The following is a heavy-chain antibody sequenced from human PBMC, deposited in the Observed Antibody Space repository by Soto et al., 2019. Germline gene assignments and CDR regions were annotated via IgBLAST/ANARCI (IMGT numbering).Heavy chain of an antibody. D-gene: IGHD3-22*01. CDR1: GFTFKNYG. V-gene: IGHV3-23*01. Sequence: EVQLLESGGGLIQPGGSLRLSCAASGFTFKNYGMNWVRQAPGKGLEWVSVISASGGSTYYVESVKGRFTISRDNSKNTVYLKMNSLRAEDTAVYYCAKDRFYDSTGYSQGGWFDPWGQGTQVTVSS. CDR3: AKDRFYDSTGYSQGGWFDP. CDR2: ISASGGST. J-gene: IGHJ5*02.